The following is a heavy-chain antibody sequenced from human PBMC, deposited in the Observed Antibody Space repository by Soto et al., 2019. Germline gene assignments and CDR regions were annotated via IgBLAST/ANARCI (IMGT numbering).Heavy chain of an antibody. V-gene: IGHV1-18*01. CDR1: GYTFTSYG. CDR3: ARGPKWEAKQGDLDY. Sequence: ASVKVSCKASGYTFTSYGISWVRQAPGQGLEWMGWISAYNGKTNYAQKLQGRVTMTTDTSTSTAYMELRSLRSDDTAVYYCARGPKWEAKQGDLDYWGQGTLVTVSS. D-gene: IGHD1-26*01. J-gene: IGHJ4*02. CDR2: ISAYNGKT.